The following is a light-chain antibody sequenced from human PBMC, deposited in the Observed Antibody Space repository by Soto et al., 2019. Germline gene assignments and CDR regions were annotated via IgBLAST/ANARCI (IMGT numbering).Light chain of an antibody. CDR3: SSYTSSSTYV. CDR2: DVN. CDR1: SSDVGGYNY. Sequence: QSALTQPASVSGSAGKSITISCTGTSSDVGGYNYVSWYQQHPGKAPKLMIYDVNNRPSGVSNRFSGSKSGNTASLTISGLQAEDEADYYCSSYTSSSTYVFGTGTKLTVL. J-gene: IGLJ1*01. V-gene: IGLV2-14*03.